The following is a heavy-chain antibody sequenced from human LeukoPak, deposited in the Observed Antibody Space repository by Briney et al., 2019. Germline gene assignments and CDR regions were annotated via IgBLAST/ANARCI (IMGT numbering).Heavy chain of an antibody. CDR3: ARDGPHDY. V-gene: IGHV3-30*11. CDR1: GFTFSSFP. CDR2: ISFDGKNK. J-gene: IGHJ4*02. Sequence: GGSRRRSCAAYGFTFSSFPMHWVRHAPGKGLEWVAVISFDGKNKYYADSVKGRFTISTDTTKNTLFLQMSSLGPEDTAVYYCARDGPHDYWGQGTLVTVSS.